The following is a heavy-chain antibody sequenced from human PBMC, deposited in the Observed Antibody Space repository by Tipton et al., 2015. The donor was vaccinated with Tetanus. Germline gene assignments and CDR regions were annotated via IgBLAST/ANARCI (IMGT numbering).Heavy chain of an antibody. Sequence: TLSLTCDGYDGSFSAYYWTWIRQPPGKGLEWIGEINHTGSTNYNPSLKSRVTISLDTSKTHFYLNLSSVTAADTAVYYCARDHRGFHYDSNGFYTPLYYFDFWGQGTLVTVSS. V-gene: IGHV4-34*01. J-gene: IGHJ4*02. CDR1: DGSFSAYY. CDR2: INHTGST. D-gene: IGHD3-22*01. CDR3: ARDHRGFHYDSNGFYTPLYYFDF.